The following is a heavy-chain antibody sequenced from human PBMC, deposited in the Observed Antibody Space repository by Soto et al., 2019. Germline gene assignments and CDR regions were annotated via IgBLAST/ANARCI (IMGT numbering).Heavy chain of an antibody. V-gene: IGHV3-23*01. D-gene: IGHD1-26*01. Sequence: GGSLTLSCSASGFSFGTSDMHWVCQVPAKGLEWVSAISGSGITTYYADSVKGRFTISRDNSKNTLYLQPDSLGAEDTAMYYFEKDEAMYSGSASFDYWGQGTPVTVSS. J-gene: IGHJ4*02. CDR2: ISGSGITT. CDR3: EKDEAMYSGSASFDY. CDR1: GFSFGTSD.